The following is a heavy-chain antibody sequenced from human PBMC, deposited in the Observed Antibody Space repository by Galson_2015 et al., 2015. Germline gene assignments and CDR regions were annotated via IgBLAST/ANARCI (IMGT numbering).Heavy chain of an antibody. J-gene: IGHJ4*02. CDR1: GLTFSSYS. Sequence: SLRLSCAASGLTFSSYSMNWVRQAPGKGPEWVSSISSSSSYIYYADSVKGRFTISRGNAKNSLYLQMNSLRAEDTAVYYCARDVGYYDYVWGSYRPEGYWGQGTLVTVSS. D-gene: IGHD3-16*02. V-gene: IGHV3-21*01. CDR3: ARDVGYYDYVWGSYRPEGY. CDR2: ISSSSSYI.